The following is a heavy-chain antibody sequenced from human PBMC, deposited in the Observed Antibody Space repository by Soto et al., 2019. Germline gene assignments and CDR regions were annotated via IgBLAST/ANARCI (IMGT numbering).Heavy chain of an antibody. CDR2: ISAYNGNT. V-gene: IGHV1-18*01. J-gene: IGHJ5*02. D-gene: IGHD2-2*01. Sequence: ASVKVSCKASGYTFTSYGISWVRQAPGQGLEWMGWISAYNGNTNYAQKLQGRVTMTTDTSTSTAYMELRSLRSDDTAVYYCARDLPVAMLADNWFEPWGQGTLVTVSS. CDR1: GYTFTSYG. CDR3: ARDLPVAMLADNWFEP.